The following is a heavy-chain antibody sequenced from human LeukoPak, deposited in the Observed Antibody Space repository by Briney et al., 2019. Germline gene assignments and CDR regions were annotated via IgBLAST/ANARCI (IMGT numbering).Heavy chain of an antibody. D-gene: IGHD5/OR15-5a*01. CDR1: GFTFSSHW. V-gene: IGHV3-74*01. CDR2: INTDGSTT. J-gene: IGHJ3*02. CDR3: ARGVSGTGPDI. Sequence: PGGSLRLSCAATGFTFSSHWMHWVRQAPGEGLVWVSRINTDGSTTDYADSVEGRFAISRDNDKNTLYLQMNSLRADDTAIYYCARGVSGTGPDIWGQGTMVTVSS.